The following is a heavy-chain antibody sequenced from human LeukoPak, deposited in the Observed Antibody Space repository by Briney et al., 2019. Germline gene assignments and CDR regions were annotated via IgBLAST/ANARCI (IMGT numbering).Heavy chain of an antibody. D-gene: IGHD1-26*01. CDR1: GGSISSSNYY. CDR3: ARQGGSYIKYFDY. V-gene: IGHV4-39*01. CDR2: IYYSGST. Sequence: PSETLSLTCTVSGGSISSSNYYWGWIRQPPGQGLEWIGSIYYSGSTYYNPSLKSRVTISEDTSKNQFSLKLSSVTAADTAVYYCARQGGSYIKYFDYWGQGTLVTVSS. J-gene: IGHJ4*02.